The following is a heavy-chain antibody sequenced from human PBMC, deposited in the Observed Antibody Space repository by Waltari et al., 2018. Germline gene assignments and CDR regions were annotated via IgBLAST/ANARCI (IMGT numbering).Heavy chain of an antibody. Sequence: QVQLQQWGAGVMKPSETLSLTCAASGGSFSGYYWTWIRQPPGKGLEWIGEINDSGNTNYISSLKTRLSISIDTSKNQFSLKLTSVTAADTAMYYCARHGRIRAVALIEYWGPGTLVTVSS. CDR1: GGSFSGYY. D-gene: IGHD3-22*01. V-gene: IGHV4-34*01. CDR3: ARHGRIRAVALIEY. CDR2: INDSGNT. J-gene: IGHJ4*02.